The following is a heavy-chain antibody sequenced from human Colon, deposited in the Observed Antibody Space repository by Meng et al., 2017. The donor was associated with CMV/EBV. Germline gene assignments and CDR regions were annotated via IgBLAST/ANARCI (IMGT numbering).Heavy chain of an antibody. CDR3: ADPPAGL. D-gene: IGHD3-16*01. CDR1: GGSLIGTNW. V-gene: IGHV4-4*01. J-gene: IGHJ4*02. CDR2: IFHSGAS. Sequence: TLPLTCVVSGGSLIGTNWWNWVRQPPGGGLEWIGEIFHSGASNYNPSLKSRATISIDNSKNQFSLRLTSVTVADTAVYFCADPPAGLWGQGVLVTVSS.